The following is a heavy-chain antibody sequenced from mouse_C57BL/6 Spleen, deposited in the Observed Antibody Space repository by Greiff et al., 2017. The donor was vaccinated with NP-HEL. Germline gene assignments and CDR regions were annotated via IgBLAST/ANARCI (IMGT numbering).Heavy chain of an antibody. CDR2: INPNNGGT. CDR1: GYTFTDYY. CDR3: ARRLLLRPLWYFDV. J-gene: IGHJ1*03. V-gene: IGHV1-26*01. D-gene: IGHD1-1*01. Sequence: EVQLQQSGPELVKPGASVKISCKASGYTFTDYYMNWVKQSHGKSLEWIGDINPNNGGTSYNQKFKGKATLTVDKSSSTAYMELRSLTSEDSAVYYCARRLLLRPLWYFDVWGTGTTVTVSS.